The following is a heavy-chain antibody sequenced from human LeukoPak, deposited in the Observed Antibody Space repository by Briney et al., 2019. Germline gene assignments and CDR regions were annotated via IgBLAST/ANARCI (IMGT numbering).Heavy chain of an antibody. CDR1: GFTFSSYA. CDR2: ISGSGGST. V-gene: IGHV3-23*01. CDR3: AKALYYYDSSGYYYTFDY. Sequence: TGGSLRLPCAASGFTFSSYAMSWVRQAPGKGLEWVSAISGSGGSTYYADSVKGRFTISRDNSKNTLYLQMNSLRAEDTAVYYCAKALYYYDSSGYYYTFDYWGQGTLVTVSS. D-gene: IGHD3-22*01. J-gene: IGHJ4*02.